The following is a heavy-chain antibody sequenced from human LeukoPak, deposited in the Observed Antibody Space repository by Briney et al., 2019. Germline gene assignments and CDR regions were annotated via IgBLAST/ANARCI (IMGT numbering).Heavy chain of an antibody. D-gene: IGHD7-27*01. J-gene: IGHJ3*02. V-gene: IGHV4-30-4*08. CDR3: ARDSGPPGAFDI. Sequence: SETLSLTCTVSGGSISSGDYYWSWIRQPPGKGLEWIGYIYYSGSTYYNPSLKSRVTISVDTSKNQFSLELSSVTAADTAVYYCARDSGPPGAFDIWGQGTMVTASS. CDR2: IYYSGST. CDR1: GGSISSGDYY.